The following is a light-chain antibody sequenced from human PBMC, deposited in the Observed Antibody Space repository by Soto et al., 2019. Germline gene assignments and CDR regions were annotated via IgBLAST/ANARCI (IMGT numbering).Light chain of an antibody. Sequence: EILLTPSPSTLSVAPGEQAPLSCRASQSVRTKLAWYQQKAGQAPRLLIYGASTRASGVSDRFSGSGSGTEYTLTISRLQSEDFAVYYCQQYDTWPSITFGQGTRLEIK. CDR1: QSVRTK. J-gene: IGKJ5*01. CDR2: GAS. V-gene: IGKV3-15*01. CDR3: QQYDTWPSIT.